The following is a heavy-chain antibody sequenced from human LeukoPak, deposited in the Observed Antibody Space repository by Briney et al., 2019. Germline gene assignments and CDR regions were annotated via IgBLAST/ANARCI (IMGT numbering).Heavy chain of an antibody. CDR3: AKKGIAAAGFAFDY. CDR2: ISYDESSK. CDR1: GFTFNNFG. V-gene: IGHV3-30*18. Sequence: GRSLRLSCATSGFTFNNFGMHWVRQAPGKGLEWVAFISYDESSKYYADSVKGRFTISRDTSKNTLYLQMNSLRGDDTAVYYCAKKGIAAAGFAFDYWGQGTLVTVSS. J-gene: IGHJ4*02. D-gene: IGHD6-13*01.